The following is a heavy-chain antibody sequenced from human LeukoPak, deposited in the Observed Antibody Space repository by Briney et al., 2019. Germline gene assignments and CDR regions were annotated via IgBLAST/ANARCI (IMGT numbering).Heavy chain of an antibody. CDR1: GFTFSRHS. CDR2: ISGSSDNR. J-gene: IGHJ3*02. V-gene: IGHV3-48*02. D-gene: IGHD7-27*01. CDR3: AREDDDWGPNTSDI. Sequence: HPGGSLRLSCAASGFTFSRHSMNWVRQGPGKGLEWVSYISGSSDNRHYADSVKGRFTISRDNAKNSLYLQMNSLRDEDTAVYYRAREDDDWGPNTSDIWGQGTMVTVSS.